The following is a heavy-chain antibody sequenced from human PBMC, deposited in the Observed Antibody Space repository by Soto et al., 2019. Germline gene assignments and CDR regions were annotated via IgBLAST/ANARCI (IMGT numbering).Heavy chain of an antibody. CDR3: PTDQSQEWDYYYYGMDV. J-gene: IGHJ6*02. D-gene: IGHD3-3*01. Sequence: EVQLVESGGGLVKPGGSLRLSCAASGFTFSNAWMSWVRQAPGKGLEWVGRIKSKTDGGTTDYAAPVKGRFTISRDDSKNTLYLQMNSLKTEDTAVYYCPTDQSQEWDYYYYGMDVWGQGTTVTGSS. CDR2: IKSKTDGGTT. CDR1: GFTFSNAW. V-gene: IGHV3-15*01.